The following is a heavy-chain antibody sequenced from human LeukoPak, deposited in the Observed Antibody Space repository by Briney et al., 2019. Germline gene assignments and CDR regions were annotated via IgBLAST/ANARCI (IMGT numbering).Heavy chain of an antibody. D-gene: IGHD3-10*01. J-gene: IGHJ6*02. CDR2: ISGSGGST. CDR1: AFTFGSFG. Sequence: GGSLRLSCAASAFTFGSFGMSWVRQAPGKGLEWFSAISGSGGSTYYADSVKGRFTISRDNSKNTLYLQMNSLRAEDTAVYYCAKDRWSGGMDVWDQGTTVTVSS. V-gene: IGHV3-23*01. CDR3: AKDRWSGGMDV.